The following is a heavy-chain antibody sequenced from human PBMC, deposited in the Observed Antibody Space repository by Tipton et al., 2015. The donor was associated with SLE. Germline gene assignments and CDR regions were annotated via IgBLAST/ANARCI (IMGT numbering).Heavy chain of an antibody. D-gene: IGHD4-17*01. J-gene: IGHJ3*02. CDR2: IIPIFGTA. CDR3: ARDRWLTTWLDDAFDI. Sequence: QSGPEVKKPGSSVKVSCKASGGTFSSYAISWVRQAPGQGLEWMGGIIPIFGTANYAQKFQGRVTMTTDTSTSTAYMELRSLRSDDTAVYYCARDRWLTTWLDDAFDIWGQGTMVTVSS. CDR1: GGTFSSYA. V-gene: IGHV1-69*05.